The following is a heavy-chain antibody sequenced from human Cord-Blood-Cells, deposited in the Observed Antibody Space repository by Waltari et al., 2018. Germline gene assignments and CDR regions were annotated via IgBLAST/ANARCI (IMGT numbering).Heavy chain of an antibody. V-gene: IGHV3-15*01. CDR1: GFTFSNAC. CDR3: TTDFPRDYYMDV. J-gene: IGHJ6*03. CDR2: IKSKTDGGTT. Sequence: EVQLVESGGGLVKPGGSLSLSCAASGFTFSNACMNWVRQAPGKGLEWVGRIKSKTDGGTTDYAAPVKGRFTISRDDSKNTLYLQMNSLKTEDTAVYYCTTDFPRDYYMDVWGKGTTVTVSS.